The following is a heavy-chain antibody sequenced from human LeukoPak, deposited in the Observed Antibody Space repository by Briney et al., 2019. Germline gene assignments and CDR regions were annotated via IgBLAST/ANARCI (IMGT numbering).Heavy chain of an antibody. V-gene: IGHV3-7*01. D-gene: IGHD2-2*02. CDR1: GFTFSGNW. J-gene: IGHJ5*02. CDR2: IKQDGSEK. CDR3: ARGPRADIVVVPAAIGDWFDP. Sequence: GGSLRLSCAASGFTFSGNWMSWVRQAPGKGLEWVANIKQDGSEKYYVDSVKGRFTISRDNAKNTLYLQMNSLRAEDTAVYYCARGPRADIVVVPAAIGDWFDPWGQGTLVTVSS.